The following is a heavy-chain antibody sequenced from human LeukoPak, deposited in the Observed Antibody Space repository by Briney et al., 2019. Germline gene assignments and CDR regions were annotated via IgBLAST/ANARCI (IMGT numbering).Heavy chain of an antibody. V-gene: IGHV3-23*01. CDR2: ISGSGGST. Sequence: PGGSLRLSCAASGFTFSNYAMSWVRQAPGKGLEWVSGISGSGGSTYYADSVKGRFTISRDNSKNTLYLQMNSLRAEDTAVYYCAKVGFYGDYVKWFDPWGQGTLVTVSS. CDR1: GFTFSNYA. J-gene: IGHJ5*02. D-gene: IGHD4-17*01. CDR3: AKVGFYGDYVKWFDP.